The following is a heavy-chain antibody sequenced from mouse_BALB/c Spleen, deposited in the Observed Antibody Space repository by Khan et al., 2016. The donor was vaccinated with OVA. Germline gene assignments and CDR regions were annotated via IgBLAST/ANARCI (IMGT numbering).Heavy chain of an antibody. J-gene: IGHJ4*01. CDR1: GFSFSRYN. CDR2: IWRGGGT. CDR3: ARGYYRYDGYKAMDY. Sequence: QVQLKQSGPGLVAPSQSLSITCTVSGFSFSRYNIHWVRQPPGKGLEWLGMIWRGGGTDYTSTLKSSLSIMKDNSKSKVLLKMNSRQTDDTAMYFCARGYYRYDGYKAMDYWGQGTTVTVSS. D-gene: IGHD2-14*01. V-gene: IGHV2-6-4*01.